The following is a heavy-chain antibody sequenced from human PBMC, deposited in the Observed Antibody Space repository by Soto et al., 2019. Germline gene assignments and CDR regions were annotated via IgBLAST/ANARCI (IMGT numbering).Heavy chain of an antibody. Sequence: GGSLRLSCAASGFTFSSYGMHWVRQAPGRGLEWVAVISYDGSNKYYADSVKGRFTISRDNSKNTLYLQMNSLRAEDTAVYYCASLISKQLVHDYWGQGTLVTVSS. CDR2: ISYDGSNK. CDR3: ASLISKQLVHDY. V-gene: IGHV3-30*03. CDR1: GFTFSSYG. D-gene: IGHD6-13*01. J-gene: IGHJ4*02.